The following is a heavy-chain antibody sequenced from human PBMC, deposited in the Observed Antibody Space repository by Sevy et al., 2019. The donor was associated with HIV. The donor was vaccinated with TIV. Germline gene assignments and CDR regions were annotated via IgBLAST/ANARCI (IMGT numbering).Heavy chain of an antibody. CDR3: ARSHSYYGANLDV. CDR1: GFNFNDPY. J-gene: IGHJ4*02. D-gene: IGHD4-17*01. V-gene: IGHV3-72*01. CDR2: AKNRANSYTT. Sequence: GGSLRLSCAASGFNFNDPYMDWVRQAPGKGLEWVGRAKNRANSYTTEYAPYVQVKFTISRDDSKKSMILQMNSLKAEDTAVYFCARSHSYYGANLDVWGQGTLVTVSS.